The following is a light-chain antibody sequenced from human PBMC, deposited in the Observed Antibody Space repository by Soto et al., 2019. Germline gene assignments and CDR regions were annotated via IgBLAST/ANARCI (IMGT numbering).Light chain of an antibody. CDR2: GAS. CDR3: QQYNKWPLT. V-gene: IGKV3-15*01. Sequence: IVMTQSPATLSVSPGERATLSCGASQSVSSDLAWYQQRPGQAPRLLIYGASIRATGVPARFSGSGSGTEFPLTISSLQSEDFAVYHCQQYNKWPLTFGGGTKVEIK. J-gene: IGKJ4*01. CDR1: QSVSSD.